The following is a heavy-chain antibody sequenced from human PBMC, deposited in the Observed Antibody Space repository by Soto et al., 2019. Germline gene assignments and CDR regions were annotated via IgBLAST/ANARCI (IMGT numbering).Heavy chain of an antibody. V-gene: IGHV3-48*03. J-gene: IGHJ6*02. D-gene: IGHD2-15*01. CDR2: ISSSGSTI. Sequence: QPGGSLRLSCAASGFTFTSFAVNWVRQAPGKGLEWVSYISSSGSTIYYADSVKGRFTISRDNAKNSLYLQMNSLRAEDTAVYYCASEIGYCSGGSCYSFHGMDVWGQGTTVTVSS. CDR3: ASEIGYCSGGSCYSFHGMDV. CDR1: GFTFTSFA.